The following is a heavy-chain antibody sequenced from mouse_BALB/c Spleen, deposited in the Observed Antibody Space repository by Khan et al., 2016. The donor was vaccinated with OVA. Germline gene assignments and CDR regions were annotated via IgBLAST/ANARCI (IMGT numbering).Heavy chain of an antibody. D-gene: IGHD1-1*01. CDR2: LSYSGRT. CDR1: GYSITSNYA. V-gene: IGHV3-2*02. CDR3: ARKNYYGYAVDY. J-gene: IGHJ4*01. Sequence: EVQLQESGPGLVKPSQSLSLTCTVTGYSITSNYAWNWIRQFPGNKLEWMGYLSYSGRTSYNPSLKSRITITGDTSKNQFFLQLNSLTTEDTATYYCARKNYYGYAVDYWGQGTSVTVSS.